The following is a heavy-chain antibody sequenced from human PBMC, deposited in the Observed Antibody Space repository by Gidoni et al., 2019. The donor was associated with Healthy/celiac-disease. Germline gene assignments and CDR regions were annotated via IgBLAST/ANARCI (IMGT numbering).Heavy chain of an antibody. Sequence: QVQLVASGGGVVQPGRSLRLSCAASGFTFSSYAMHWVRQAPGKGLEWVAVISYDGSNKYYADSVKGRFTISRDNSKNTLYLQMNSLRAEDTAVYYCAREYREVIVVVTASSYGMDVWGQGTTVTVSS. CDR3: AREYREVIVVVTASSYGMDV. CDR1: GFTFSSYA. J-gene: IGHJ6*02. CDR2: ISYDGSNK. V-gene: IGHV3-30*01. D-gene: IGHD2-21*02.